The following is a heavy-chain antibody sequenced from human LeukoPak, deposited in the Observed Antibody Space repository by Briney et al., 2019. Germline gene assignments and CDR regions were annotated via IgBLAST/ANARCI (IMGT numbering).Heavy chain of an antibody. CDR3: ARTSLTGILHDFDH. CDR1: GGSISTTTYY. Sequence: SETLSLTCTVSGGSISTTTYYWGWIRQPPGKGLEWIGSVYSSGRTYYHPSLKSRVTISVDTSKKQFSLKLSSVTAADTAVYYCARTSLTGILHDFDHWGQGTLVTVSS. CDR2: VYSSGRT. D-gene: IGHD3-9*01. J-gene: IGHJ4*02. V-gene: IGHV4-39*01.